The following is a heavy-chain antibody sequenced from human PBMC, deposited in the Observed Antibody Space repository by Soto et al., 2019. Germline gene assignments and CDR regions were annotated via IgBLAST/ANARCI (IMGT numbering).Heavy chain of an antibody. CDR3: AKERGYGYYVSYYGMDV. J-gene: IGHJ6*02. CDR1: GFTFSSYG. V-gene: IGHV3-30*18. D-gene: IGHD4-17*01. Sequence: GGSLRPSCAASGFTFSSYGMHWVRQAPGKGLEWVAVISYDGSSKYYADSVKGRFTISRDNSKNRLYLQMNSLRAGDTDVYYCAKERGYGYYVSYYGMDVWGQGTTVTVSS. CDR2: ISYDGSSK.